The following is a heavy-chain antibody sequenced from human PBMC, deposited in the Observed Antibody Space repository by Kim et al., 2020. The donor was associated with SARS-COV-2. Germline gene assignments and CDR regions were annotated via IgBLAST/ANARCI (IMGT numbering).Heavy chain of an antibody. Sequence: SETLSLTCTVSGGSISSGSYYWSWIRQPAGKGLEWIGRIYTSGSTNYNPSLKSRVTISVDTSKNQFSLELSSVTAADTAVYYCARDPLYGSGDWGQGTLVTVSS. D-gene: IGHD3-10*01. CDR3: ARDPLYGSGD. J-gene: IGHJ4*02. V-gene: IGHV4-61*02. CDR2: IYTSGST. CDR1: GGSISSGSYY.